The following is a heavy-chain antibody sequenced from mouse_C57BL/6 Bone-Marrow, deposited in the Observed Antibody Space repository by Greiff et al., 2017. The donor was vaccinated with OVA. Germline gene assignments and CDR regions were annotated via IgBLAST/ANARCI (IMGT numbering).Heavy chain of an antibody. CDR1: GYTFTSYW. Sequence: QVQLQQSGAELVRPGSSVKLSCKASGYTFTSYWMDWVKQRPGQGLEWIGNIYPSDSETHYNQKFKDKATLTVDKSSSTAYRQLSSLTSEDSAVYYCARGAYYYGSSPLYFDYWGQGTTLTVSS. V-gene: IGHV1-61*01. CDR2: IYPSDSET. CDR3: ARGAYYYGSSPLYFDY. J-gene: IGHJ2*01. D-gene: IGHD1-1*01.